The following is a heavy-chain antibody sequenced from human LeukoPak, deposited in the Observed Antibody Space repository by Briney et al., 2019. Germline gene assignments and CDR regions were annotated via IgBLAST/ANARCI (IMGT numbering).Heavy chain of an antibody. J-gene: IGHJ6*03. V-gene: IGHV3-30*04. Sequence: GGSLRLPCAASGFTFSSYAMHWVRQAPGKGLEWVAVISYDGSNKYYADSVKGRFTISRDNSKNTLYLQMNSLRAEDTAVYYCARAMGERIAVAGPFYYYYMDVWGKGTTVTVSS. D-gene: IGHD6-19*01. CDR3: ARAMGERIAVAGPFYYYYMDV. CDR2: ISYDGSNK. CDR1: GFTFSSYA.